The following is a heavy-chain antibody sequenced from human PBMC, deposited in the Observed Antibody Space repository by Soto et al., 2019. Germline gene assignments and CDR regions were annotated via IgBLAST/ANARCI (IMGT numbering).Heavy chain of an antibody. CDR3: ARYGSGECNRGSCYSPFDY. D-gene: IGHD2-15*01. V-gene: IGHV6-1*01. CDR1: GDSVSSNSAA. CDR2: TYYRSKWYN. J-gene: IGHJ4*02. Sequence: SQTLSLTCAISGDSVSSNSAAWNWIRQSPSRGLEWLGRTYYRSKWYNDYAVSVKSRITINPDTSKNQFSLKLSSVTAADTAVYYCARYGSGECNRGSCYSPFDYWGQGTLVTVSS.